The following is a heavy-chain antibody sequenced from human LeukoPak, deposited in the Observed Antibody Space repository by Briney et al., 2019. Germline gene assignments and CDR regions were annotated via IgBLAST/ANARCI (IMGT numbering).Heavy chain of an antibody. CDR2: ISYRSSPI. J-gene: IGHJ4*02. Sequence: GGSLRLSCAASGFSFSSYSMNWVRQAPGRGLEWVSYISYRSSPIHYADSVKGRFTISRDNAKNSLYLQMNSLRAEDTAVYYCARDGYCSGGSCHPFDFWGQGTLVTVSS. D-gene: IGHD2-15*01. V-gene: IGHV3-48*01. CDR1: GFSFSSYS. CDR3: ARDGYCSGGSCHPFDF.